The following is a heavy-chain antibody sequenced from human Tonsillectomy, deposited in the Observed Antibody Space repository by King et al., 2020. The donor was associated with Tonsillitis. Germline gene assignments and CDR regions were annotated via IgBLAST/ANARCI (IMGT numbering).Heavy chain of an antibody. V-gene: IGHV3-23*04. J-gene: IGHJ4*02. CDR1: GFTFSRYA. CDR3: AKDPSIAAAGKPFYFDA. Sequence: VQLVESGGDLVQPGGSLSLSCAASGFTFSRYAMSWVRQAPGKGLEWVSSISNSGGNTYYADFAKGRFSISRDNSKNTLYLQMNSLRADDTAIYFCAKDPSIAAAGKPFYFDAWGQGTLVSVSS. D-gene: IGHD6-13*01. CDR2: ISNSGGNT.